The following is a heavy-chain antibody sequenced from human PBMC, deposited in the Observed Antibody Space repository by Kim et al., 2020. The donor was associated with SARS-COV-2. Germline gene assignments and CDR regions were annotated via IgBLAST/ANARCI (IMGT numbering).Heavy chain of an antibody. V-gene: IGHV4-34*01. CDR2: INHSGST. J-gene: IGHJ5*02. CDR1: GGSFSGYY. CDR3: ARGQVGVITIVGVVKVRLRRWFDP. Sequence: SETLSLTCAVYGGSFSGYYWSWIRQPPGKGLEWIGEINHSGSTNYNPSLKSRVNISVDTSKNQFSLKLSSVTAADTAVDYCARGQVGVITIVGVVKVRLRRWFDPWGQGTLVTVSS. D-gene: IGHD3-3*01.